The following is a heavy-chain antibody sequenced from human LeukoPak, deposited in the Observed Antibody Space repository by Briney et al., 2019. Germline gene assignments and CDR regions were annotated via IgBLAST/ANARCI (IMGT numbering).Heavy chain of an antibody. CDR3: AKSVAASYYYMDV. Sequence: GGSRRLSRAASGFKFDNYAMTWVRQAPGKGLEWVSSIGISGYSTYYADSLKGRVTISRDNSNNTLFLEMNNLRAEDTAVYYCAKSVAASYYYMDVWGKGTTVTVSS. J-gene: IGHJ6*03. CDR1: GFKFDNYA. V-gene: IGHV3-23*01. D-gene: IGHD4-23*01. CDR2: IGISGYST.